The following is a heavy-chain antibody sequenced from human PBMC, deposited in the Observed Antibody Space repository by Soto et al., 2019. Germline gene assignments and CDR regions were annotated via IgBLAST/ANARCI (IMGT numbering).Heavy chain of an antibody. CDR2: ISSSSSYT. Sequence: PGGSLRLSCATSGFPFSDYYMSWIRQAPGKGLEWVSYISSSSSYTNYADSVKGRFTISRDNAKNSLYLQMNSLRAEDTAVYYCARTPDCTNGVCSAGFDYWGQGTLVTVSS. CDR3: ARTPDCTNGVCSAGFDY. V-gene: IGHV3-11*06. J-gene: IGHJ4*02. D-gene: IGHD2-8*01. CDR1: GFPFSDYY.